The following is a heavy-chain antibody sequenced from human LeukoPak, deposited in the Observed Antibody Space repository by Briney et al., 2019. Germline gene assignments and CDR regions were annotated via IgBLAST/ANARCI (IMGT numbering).Heavy chain of an antibody. CDR1: GFSFSSYS. CDR3: TRACADCQSQPRGDY. J-gene: IGHJ4*02. D-gene: IGHD2-21*01. Sequence: GGSLRLSCAASGFSFSSYSMNWVRQAAGKGLEWVSYISSSSSAIYYADSVRGRFTISRDNAKNSLYLEMNSLRVEDTAVYYCTRACADCQSQPRGDYWGQGTLVTVSS. CDR2: ISSSSSAI. V-gene: IGHV3-48*04.